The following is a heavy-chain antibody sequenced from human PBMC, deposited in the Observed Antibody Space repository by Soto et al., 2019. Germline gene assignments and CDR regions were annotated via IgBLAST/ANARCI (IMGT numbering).Heavy chain of an antibody. V-gene: IGHV4-34*01. CDR3: ARDWGYSSSFGFGNWFDP. D-gene: IGHD6-6*01. CDR2: INHSGST. Sequence: SETLSLTCAVYGGSFSGYYWSWIRQPPGTGLEWIGEINHSGSTNYNPSLKSRVTISVDTSKNQFSLKLSSVTAADTAVYYCARDWGYSSSFGFGNWFDPWGQGTLVTVSS. J-gene: IGHJ5*02. CDR1: GGSFSGYY.